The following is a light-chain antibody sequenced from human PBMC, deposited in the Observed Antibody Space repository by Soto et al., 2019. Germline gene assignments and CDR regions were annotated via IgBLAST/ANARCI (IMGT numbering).Light chain of an antibody. Sequence: DISLTQSPSFLSASVVDRVTITCRASEDILSHLARYQQKPGKAPNLLIYAAAYLQSGVPSRFSGSRSETEFTLTITSLQPEDFATYYCQQAKNYPRTFGQGTKVDI. V-gene: IGKV1-9*01. CDR2: AAA. CDR3: QQAKNYPRT. J-gene: IGKJ1*01. CDR1: EDILSH.